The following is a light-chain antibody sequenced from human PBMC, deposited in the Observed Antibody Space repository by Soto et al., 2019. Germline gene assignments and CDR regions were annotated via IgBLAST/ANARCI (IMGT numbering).Light chain of an antibody. Sequence: QSVLTQPPSASGTPGQRVTISCSGSSSNIGSNTVNWYQQLPGTAPKLLIYSNNQRPSGVPVRFSGSKSGTSASLAISGLQPEDEADYYCAAWDDSLNGPVFGGGTKLTVL. CDR1: SSNIGSNT. CDR2: SNN. V-gene: IGLV1-44*01. CDR3: AAWDDSLNGPV. J-gene: IGLJ2*01.